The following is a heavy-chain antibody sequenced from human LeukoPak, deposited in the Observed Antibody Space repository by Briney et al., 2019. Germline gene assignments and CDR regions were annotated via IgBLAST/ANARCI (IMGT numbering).Heavy chain of an antibody. CDR2: IYYSGST. J-gene: IGHJ6*03. CDR1: GGSISSSSYY. V-gene: IGHV4-39*07. Sequence: SETLSLTCTVSGGSISSSSYYWAWIRQPPGKGLEWIGSIYYSGSTYYNPSLKSRVTISVDTSKNQFSLKLSSVTAADTAVYYCARTTEAHSWRTRYYNYYMDVWGKGTTVTVSS. D-gene: IGHD6-13*01. CDR3: ARTTEAHSWRTRYYNYYMDV.